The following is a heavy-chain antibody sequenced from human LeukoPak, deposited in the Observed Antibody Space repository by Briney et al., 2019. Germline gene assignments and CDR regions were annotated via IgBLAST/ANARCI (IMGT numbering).Heavy chain of an antibody. Sequence: GGSLRLSCAASGFTFSSYSMNWVRQAPGKGLEWVSYISSTSSIKYYADSVKGRFTISRDNAKDSLYLQMSSLRAEDTAVYYCATSFGVVNPFDYWGQGTLVTVSS. V-gene: IGHV3-48*01. CDR3: ATSFGVVNPFDY. CDR2: ISSTSSIK. D-gene: IGHD3-3*01. CDR1: GFTFSSYS. J-gene: IGHJ4*02.